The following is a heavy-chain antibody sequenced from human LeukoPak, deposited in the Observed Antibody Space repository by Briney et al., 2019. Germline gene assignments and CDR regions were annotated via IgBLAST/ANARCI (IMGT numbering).Heavy chain of an antibody. V-gene: IGHV3-30*18. J-gene: IGHJ4*02. Sequence: PGGSLRLSCAASGFTFSSYAMSWVRQAPGKGLEWVAVISYDGSNKYYADSVKGRFTISRDNSKNTLYLQMNSLRAEDTAVYYCAKEVVMATGLFDYWGQGTLVTVSS. CDR3: AKEVVMATGLFDY. CDR1: GFTFSSYA. CDR2: ISYDGSNK. D-gene: IGHD2-21*01.